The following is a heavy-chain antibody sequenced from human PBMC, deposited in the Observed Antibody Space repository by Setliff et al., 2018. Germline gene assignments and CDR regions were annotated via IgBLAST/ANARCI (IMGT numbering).Heavy chain of an antibody. CDR2: MNPNSGNT. Sequence: ASVKVSCKASGYTFTSYDINWVRQATGQGLEWMGWMNPNSGNTGYAQKFQGRVTITRNTSISTAYMELSSLRSEDTAGYYCARVKVTVGATPRPYYMDVWGKGTTVTVSS. CDR3: ARVKVTVGATPRPYYMDV. J-gene: IGHJ6*03. V-gene: IGHV1-8*03. D-gene: IGHD1-26*01. CDR1: GYTFTSYD.